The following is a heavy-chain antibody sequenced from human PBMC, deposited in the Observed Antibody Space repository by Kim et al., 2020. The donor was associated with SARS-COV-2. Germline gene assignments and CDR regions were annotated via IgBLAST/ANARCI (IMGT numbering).Heavy chain of an antibody. Sequence: GGSLRLSCTTSGFTFSSYAMTWVRQAPGKGLEWVSSISGSGGATYFADSVKGRFAVSRDNYKDTLFLQMSSLTAEDSGIYYCAKVIGDDGWHYDAFDVWG. CDR1: GFTFSSYA. CDR3: AKVIGDDGWHYDAFDV. J-gene: IGHJ3*01. V-gene: IGHV3-23*01. CDR2: ISGSGGAT. D-gene: IGHD3-16*01.